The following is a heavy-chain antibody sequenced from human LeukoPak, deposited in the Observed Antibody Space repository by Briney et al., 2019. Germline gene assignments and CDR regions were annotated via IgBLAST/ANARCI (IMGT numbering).Heavy chain of an antibody. D-gene: IGHD5-12*01. J-gene: IGHJ5*02. CDR2: IKQDGSEK. CDR3: AKEAATRNWFDP. V-gene: IGHV3-7*03. Sequence: EGSLRLSCAASGFTFSSYWMSWVRQAPGKGLEWVANIKQDGSEKYYVDSVKGRFTISRDNSKNTLYLQMNSLRAEDTAVYYCAKEAATRNWFDPWGQGTLVTVSS. CDR1: GFTFSSYW.